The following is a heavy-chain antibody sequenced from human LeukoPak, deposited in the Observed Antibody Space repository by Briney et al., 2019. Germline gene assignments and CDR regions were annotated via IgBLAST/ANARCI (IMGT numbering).Heavy chain of an antibody. CDR3: ARDQNLYYYDSSGYNWFDP. Sequence: ASVNVSYKAAGGTFSTYAISWVRQSPGQGLECMGGIIPIFGTANYAQKFQGRVTITADESTSTAYMELSSLRSEDTAVYYCARDQNLYYYDSSGYNWFDPWGQGTLVTVSS. CDR2: IIPIFGTA. D-gene: IGHD3-22*01. V-gene: IGHV1-69*13. CDR1: GGTFSTYA. J-gene: IGHJ5*02.